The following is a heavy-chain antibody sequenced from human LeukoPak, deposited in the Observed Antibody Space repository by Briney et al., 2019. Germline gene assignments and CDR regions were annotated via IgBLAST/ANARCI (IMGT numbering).Heavy chain of an antibody. Sequence: MTSETLSLTCTVSGGSISSYYWGWIRQPPGKGLEWIGSIYYSGSTYYNPSLKSRVTISVDTSKNQFSLKLSSVTAADTAVYYCATDFEYSSSSHPFDYWGQGTLVTVSS. CDR1: GGSISSYY. J-gene: IGHJ4*02. CDR2: IYYSGST. CDR3: ATDFEYSSSSHPFDY. V-gene: IGHV4-39*01. D-gene: IGHD6-6*01.